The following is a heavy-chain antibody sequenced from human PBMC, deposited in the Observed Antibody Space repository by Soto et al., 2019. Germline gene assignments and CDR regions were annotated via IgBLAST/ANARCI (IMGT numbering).Heavy chain of an antibody. D-gene: IGHD6-13*01. J-gene: IGHJ4*02. CDR1: GFTFSSYA. CDR2: ISGSGGST. CDR3: AKGRSRYSSSWLFDY. Sequence: PGGSLRLSCAASGFTFSSYAMSWVRQAPGKGLEWVSAISGSGGSTYYADSVKGRFTISRDNSKNTLYLQMNSLRAEDTAVYYCAKGRSRYSSSWLFDYWGQGTLVTVSS. V-gene: IGHV3-23*01.